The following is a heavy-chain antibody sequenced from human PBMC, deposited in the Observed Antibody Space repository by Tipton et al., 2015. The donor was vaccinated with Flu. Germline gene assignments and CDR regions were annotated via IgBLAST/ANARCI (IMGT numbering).Heavy chain of an antibody. J-gene: IGHJ4*02. CDR3: ARQGSYPHWDY. CDR2: ISAYTDNR. D-gene: IGHD3-16*02. V-gene: IGHV1-18*01. CDR1: GYSFNTYG. Sequence: QLVQSGAEVKKPGASVKVSCKTSGYSFNTYGISWVRQAPGQGLEWMGWISAYTDNRNYAQRFQGRVTMTTDTSTSTAFMELRSLTSDDTAVYYCARQGSYPHWDYWGQGTLVTVSS.